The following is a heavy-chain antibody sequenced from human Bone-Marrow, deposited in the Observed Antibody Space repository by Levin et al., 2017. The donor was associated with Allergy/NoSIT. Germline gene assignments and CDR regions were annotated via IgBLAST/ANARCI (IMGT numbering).Heavy chain of an antibody. CDR1: GFTFSNYG. D-gene: IGHD1-1*01. J-gene: IGHJ3*02. V-gene: IGHV3-30*18. Sequence: GGSLRLSCAASGFTFSNYGMNWVRQAPGKGLEWVAVISSDGNHKYYADSVKGRFTISRDNSKSTLYLQMNSLRAEDTAVYYCVKEGPDRGWNDMGAFDIWGQGTMVTVSS. CDR3: VKEGPDRGWNDMGAFDI. CDR2: ISSDGNHK.